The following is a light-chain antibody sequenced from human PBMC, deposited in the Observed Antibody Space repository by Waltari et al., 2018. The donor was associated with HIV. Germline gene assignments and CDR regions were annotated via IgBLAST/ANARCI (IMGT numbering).Light chain of an antibody. J-gene: IGKJ2*01. Sequence: DIQMTQSPSSLSASVGDRVTMTCRASQDIRKSLAWYQHKPGKAPEILVVPSRFSGSASGTDYTLTINSLQPEDFATYYCQQYYSSSYTFGQGTKVEIK. CDR1: QDIRKS. V-gene: IGKV1-NL1*01. CDR3: QQYYSSSYT.